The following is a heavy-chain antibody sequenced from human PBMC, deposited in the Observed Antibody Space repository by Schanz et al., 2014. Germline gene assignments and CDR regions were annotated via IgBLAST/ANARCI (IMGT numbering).Heavy chain of an antibody. V-gene: IGHV3-7*01. J-gene: IGHJ6*02. CDR2: IRQDVRAK. CDR1: GFNFSSHW. Sequence: DVQLVESGGTLVRPGGSLRLSCAASGFNFSSHWMTWVRQAPGRGLEWVANIRQDVRAKYYVDSVKGRFTISRDNIASSLFFQMTSLRAEDSAVYYCARGLIVGDGQHFYFSYGLDVWGQGTTVTVSS. CDR3: ARGLIVGDGQHFYFSYGLDV. D-gene: IGHD1-26*01.